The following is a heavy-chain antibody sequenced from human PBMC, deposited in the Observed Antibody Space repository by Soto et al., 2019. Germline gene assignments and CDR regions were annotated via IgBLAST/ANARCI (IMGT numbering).Heavy chain of an antibody. Sequence: TSETLSLTCTVSGGSMSSYYWSWIRQPPGKGLEWIGYIYYSGSTNYNPSLKSRVTISVDTSKNPFSLKLSSVTAADTAVYYCAREGYDFWSGELVPQGVGWFDPWGQGTLVTVSS. CDR2: IYYSGST. J-gene: IGHJ5*02. D-gene: IGHD3-3*01. V-gene: IGHV4-59*01. CDR1: GGSMSSYY. CDR3: AREGYDFWSGELVPQGVGWFDP.